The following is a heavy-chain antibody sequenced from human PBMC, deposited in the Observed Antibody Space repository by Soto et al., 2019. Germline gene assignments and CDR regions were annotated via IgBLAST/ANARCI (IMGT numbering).Heavy chain of an antibody. CDR3: ARGPLEDYYYYMDV. Sequence: SVKVSCKASGGTFISYTISWVRQAPGQGLEWMGRIIPILGIANYAQKFQGRVTITADKSTSTAYMELSSLRSEDTAAYYCARGPLEDYYYYMDVWGKGTTVTVSS. CDR1: GGTFISYT. J-gene: IGHJ6*03. CDR2: IIPILGIA. V-gene: IGHV1-69*02.